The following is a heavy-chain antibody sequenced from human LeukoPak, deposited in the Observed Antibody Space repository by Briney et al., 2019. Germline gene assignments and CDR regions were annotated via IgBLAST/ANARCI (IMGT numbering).Heavy chain of an antibody. J-gene: IGHJ4*02. CDR1: GGSISSYY. Sequence: SETLSLTCTVSGGSISSYYWSWIRQPPGKGLEWIGSIYYSGSTYYNPSLKSRVTISVDTSKNQFSLKLSSVTAADTAVYYCARDEEFDYWGQGTLVTVSS. V-gene: IGHV4-39*07. CDR3: ARDEEFDY. CDR2: IYYSGST.